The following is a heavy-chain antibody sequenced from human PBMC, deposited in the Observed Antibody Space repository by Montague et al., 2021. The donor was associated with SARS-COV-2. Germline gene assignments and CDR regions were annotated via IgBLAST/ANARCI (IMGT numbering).Heavy chain of an antibody. J-gene: IGHJ6*02. V-gene: IGHV3-43D*03. D-gene: IGHD4-23*01. Sequence: SLRLSCAASGFTFDGYAMHWVRRAPGKGLEWVSLISWDGGSTYYADSVKGRFTISRDNSKNSLYLQMNSLRAEDTALYYCAKDIERLRWGDYGMDVWGQGTTVTVSS. CDR3: AKDIERLRWGDYGMDV. CDR1: GFTFDGYA. CDR2: ISWDGGST.